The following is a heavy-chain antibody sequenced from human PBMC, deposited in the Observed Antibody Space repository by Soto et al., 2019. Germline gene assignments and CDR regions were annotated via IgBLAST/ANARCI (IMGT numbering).Heavy chain of an antibody. Sequence: GGSLILSCSGSGFIFSSNYMSWVRQAPGKGLEWVSVIYSGGSTYYADSVKGRFTISRHNSKNTLYLQMNSLRAEDTAVYYCARVPPEYYYDSSGYFPPHFDYWGQGTLVTVSS. D-gene: IGHD3-22*01. CDR3: ARVPPEYYYDSSGYFPPHFDY. CDR1: GFIFSSNY. V-gene: IGHV3-53*04. J-gene: IGHJ4*02. CDR2: IYSGGST.